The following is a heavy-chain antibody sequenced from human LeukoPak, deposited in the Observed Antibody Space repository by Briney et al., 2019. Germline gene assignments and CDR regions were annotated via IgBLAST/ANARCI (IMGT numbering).Heavy chain of an antibody. CDR1: GFTFSSYS. D-gene: IGHD6-6*01. V-gene: IGHV3-21*01. J-gene: IGHJ4*02. CDR3: ARAVSGQLDY. CDR2: ISSSSSYI. Sequence: GGSLRLSCAASGFTFSSYSMNWVCQAPGKGLEWVSSISSSSSYIYYADSVKGRFTISRDNAKNSLYLQMNSLRAEDTAVYYCARAVSGQLDYWGQGTLVTVSS.